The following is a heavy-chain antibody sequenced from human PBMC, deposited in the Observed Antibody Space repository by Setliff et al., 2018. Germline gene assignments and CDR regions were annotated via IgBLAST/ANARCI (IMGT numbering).Heavy chain of an antibody. CDR3: ARGYRGYYNFWSGSQGANWFDP. D-gene: IGHD3-3*01. CDR1: GGTFSSYA. V-gene: IGHV1-69*13. Sequence: GASVKVSCKASGGTFSSYAISWVRQAPGQGPEWMGGFIPIFGTANYAQKFQGRVTITADESTSTAYMELSSLRSEDTAVYYCARGYRGYYNFWSGSQGANWFDPWGQGTLVTVSS. J-gene: IGHJ5*02. CDR2: FIPIFGTA.